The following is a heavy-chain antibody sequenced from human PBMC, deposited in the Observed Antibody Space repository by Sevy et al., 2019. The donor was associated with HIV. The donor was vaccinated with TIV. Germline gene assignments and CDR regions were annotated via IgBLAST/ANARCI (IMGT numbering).Heavy chain of an antibody. D-gene: IGHD3-9*01. CDR2: INPSGGST. CDR1: GYTFTSYY. Sequence: ASVKVSCKASGYTFTSYYMHWVRQAPGQGLEWMGIINPSGGSTSYAQKFQGRVTMTRDTSTSTVYMELSSLRSEDTAVYYCARDRGYDILTGFGGGGYYYGMDVWGQRTTVTVSS. J-gene: IGHJ6*02. V-gene: IGHV1-46*03. CDR3: ARDRGYDILTGFGGGGYYYGMDV.